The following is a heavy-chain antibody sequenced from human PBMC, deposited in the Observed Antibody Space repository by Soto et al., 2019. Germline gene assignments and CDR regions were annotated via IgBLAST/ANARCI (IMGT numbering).Heavy chain of an antibody. CDR1: GFTFSSYA. Sequence: EVQLLESGGGLVQPGGSLRLSCAASGFTFSSYAMSWVHQAPGKGLEWVSAISGSGGYTYYADSVKGRFTISRDNSKNTLYLQMNSLGAEDTAVYYCARRLYCSGSSCHYYYYTMDVWGQGTTVIVSS. D-gene: IGHD2-15*01. CDR2: ISGSGGYT. V-gene: IGHV3-23*01. CDR3: ARRLYCSGSSCHYYYYTMDV. J-gene: IGHJ6*02.